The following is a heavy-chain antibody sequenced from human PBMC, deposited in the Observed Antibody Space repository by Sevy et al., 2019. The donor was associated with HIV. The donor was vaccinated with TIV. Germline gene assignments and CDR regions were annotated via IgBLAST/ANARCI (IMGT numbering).Heavy chain of an antibody. CDR2: IYYSGST. V-gene: IGHV4-59*01. J-gene: IGHJ4*02. CDR3: ARATHSYESSSYYPTPLFDY. CDR1: GGSMSSYY. Sequence: SETLSLTCTVSGGSMSSYYWSWIRQPPGKGLEWIGYIYYSGSTKYNPSLKSRGTISLDTSKNQFSLKLGSVTAADTAVYYWARATHSYESSSYYPTPLFDYWGQGTLVTVSS. D-gene: IGHD3-22*01.